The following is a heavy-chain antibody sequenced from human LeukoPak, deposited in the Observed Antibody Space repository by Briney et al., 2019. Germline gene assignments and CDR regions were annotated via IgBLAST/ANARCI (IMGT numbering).Heavy chain of an antibody. CDR1: GGSISSYY. V-gene: IGHV4-59*01. CDR3: ARGYPADTAMAPGWFDP. J-gene: IGHJ5*02. Sequence: SETLSLTCTVSGGSISSYYWSWIRQPPGKGLEWIGYIYYSGSTNYNPSLKSLVSISVDTSKNQFSLKLSSVTAADTAVYYCARGYPADTAMAPGWFDPWGQGTLVTVSS. D-gene: IGHD5-18*01. CDR2: IYYSGST.